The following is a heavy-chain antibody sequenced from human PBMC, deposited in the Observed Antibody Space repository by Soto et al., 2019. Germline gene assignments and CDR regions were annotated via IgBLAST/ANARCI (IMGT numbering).Heavy chain of an antibody. Sequence: TGGSLRLSCAASGFTFSSYGMHWVRQAPGKGLEWVAVISYDGSNKYYADSVKGRFTISRDNAKNSLYLQMNSLRAEDTAAYYCASPRGGGGTNFQHWGQGTLVTVSS. CDR3: ASPRGGGGTNFQH. CDR2: ISYDGSNK. CDR1: GFTFSSYG. D-gene: IGHD2-15*01. V-gene: IGHV3-30*03. J-gene: IGHJ1*01.